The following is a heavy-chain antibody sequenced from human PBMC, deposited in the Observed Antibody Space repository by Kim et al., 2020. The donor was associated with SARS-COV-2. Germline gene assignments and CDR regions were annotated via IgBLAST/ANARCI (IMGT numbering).Heavy chain of an antibody. D-gene: IGHD3-3*01. J-gene: IGHJ3*02. Sequence: GGSLRLSCTASGFTLGDYAMSWVRQAPGKGLEWVGFIRSKAYGGTTEYAASVKGRFTTSRDDSKSIAYLQMNSLKTEDTAVYYCTRDRGYDFWSGYDAFDIWGQGTMVTVSS. CDR1: GFTLGDYA. V-gene: IGHV3-49*04. CDR3: TRDRGYDFWSGYDAFDI. CDR2: IRSKAYGGTT.